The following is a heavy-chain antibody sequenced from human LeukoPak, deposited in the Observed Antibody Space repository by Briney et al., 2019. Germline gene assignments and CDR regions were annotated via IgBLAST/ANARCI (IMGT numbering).Heavy chain of an antibody. CDR1: GGSISSSSYY. CDR2: IYYSGST. D-gene: IGHD6-13*01. J-gene: IGHJ4*02. CDR3: ARDRGSWPIDY. V-gene: IGHV4-39*07. Sequence: SETLSLTCTVSGGSISSSSYYWGWIRQPPGKGLEWIGSIYYSGSTYYNPSLKSRVTISVDTSKNQFSLKLSSVTAADTAVYYCARDRGSWPIDYWGQGTLVTVSS.